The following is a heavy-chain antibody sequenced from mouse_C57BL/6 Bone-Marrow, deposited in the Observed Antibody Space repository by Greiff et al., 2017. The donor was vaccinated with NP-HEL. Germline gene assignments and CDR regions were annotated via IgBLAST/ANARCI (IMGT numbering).Heavy chain of an antibody. CDR1: GYSITSGYD. V-gene: IGHV3-1*01. CDR2: ISYSGST. D-gene: IGHD1-1*01. J-gene: IGHJ1*03. Sequence: EVKLVESGPGMVKPSQSLSLTCTVTGYSITSGYDWHWIRHFPGNKLEWMGYISYSGSTNYNPSLKSRISITHDTSKNHFFLKLNSVTTEDTATYYCARDNYGSSSEGYFDVWGTGTTVTVSS. CDR3: ARDNYGSSSEGYFDV.